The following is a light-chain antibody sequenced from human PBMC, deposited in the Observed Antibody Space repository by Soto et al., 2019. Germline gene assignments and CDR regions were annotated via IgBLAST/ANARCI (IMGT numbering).Light chain of an antibody. CDR3: AAWADGLNGVI. CDR2: FDD. V-gene: IGLV1-36*01. J-gene: IGLJ2*01. CDR1: SSNVENNA. Sequence: QSVLTQPPSVSGAPRQRVTISCSGASSNVENNALSWYQHLPGKPPKLLVYFDDLLPSGVSDRFSGSKSGTSASLAISGLQSEDEADYYCAAWADGLNGVIFGGGTKLTVL.